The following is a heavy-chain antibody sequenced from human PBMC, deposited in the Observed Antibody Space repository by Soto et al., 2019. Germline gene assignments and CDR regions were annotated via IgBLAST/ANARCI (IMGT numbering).Heavy chain of an antibody. CDR2: INHSGST. CDR1: GVSFRCYY. D-gene: IGHD2-2*01. Sequence: LSLPCAVYGVSFRCYYWSWIRQPPWKGLEWIGEINHSGSTNYNPSLKSRATISVDTSKNQFSLKLSSVTAADTAVYYCARCPHCSSTSCYFFYWFDPWGQGTLVTVSS. CDR3: ARCPHCSSTSCYFFYWFDP. J-gene: IGHJ5*02. V-gene: IGHV4-34*01.